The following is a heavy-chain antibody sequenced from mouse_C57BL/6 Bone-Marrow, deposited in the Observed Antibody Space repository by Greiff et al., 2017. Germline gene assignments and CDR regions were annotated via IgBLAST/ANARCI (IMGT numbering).Heavy chain of an antibody. Sequence: EVQLVESGGGLVQPKGSLKLSCAASGFSFNTYAMNWVRQAPGKGLEWVARIRSKSNNYATYYADSVKDRFTISRDDSESMLYLQMNNLKTEDTAMYYCVRPIYYYGSSPAWFAYWGQGTLVTVSA. J-gene: IGHJ3*01. CDR3: VRPIYYYGSSPAWFAY. V-gene: IGHV10-1*01. CDR2: IRSKSNNYAT. D-gene: IGHD1-1*01. CDR1: GFSFNTYA.